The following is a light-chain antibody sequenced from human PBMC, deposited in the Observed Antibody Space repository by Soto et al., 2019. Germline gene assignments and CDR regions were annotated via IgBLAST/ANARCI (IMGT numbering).Light chain of an antibody. CDR1: SSDVGAYNY. Sequence: QSALSQPPSASGSPGQSVTISCTGTSSDVGAYNYVSWYQQHPGKAPKLMISEVSKRPSGVPDRFSGSKSGNTASLTVSGIQAEDEADYYCSSYGGSNNFVIFGGGTKLTVL. CDR3: SSYGGSNNFVI. J-gene: IGLJ2*01. V-gene: IGLV2-8*01. CDR2: EVS.